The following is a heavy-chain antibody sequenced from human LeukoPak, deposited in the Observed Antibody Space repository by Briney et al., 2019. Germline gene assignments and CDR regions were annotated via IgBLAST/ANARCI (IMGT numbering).Heavy chain of an antibody. D-gene: IGHD3-3*01. J-gene: IGHJ4*02. Sequence: PGGSLRLSCAASELTSSTSWMSWVRQAPGKGLEWVAQTKQDGSEKYYVDSVKGRFTTSRDKNSLFLQMNSVRAEDTAVYYCAKAPRTIFGVVIIPAPDYWGQGTLVTVSS. V-gene: IGHV3-7*01. CDR2: TKQDGSEK. CDR1: ELTSSTSW. CDR3: AKAPRTIFGVVIIPAPDY.